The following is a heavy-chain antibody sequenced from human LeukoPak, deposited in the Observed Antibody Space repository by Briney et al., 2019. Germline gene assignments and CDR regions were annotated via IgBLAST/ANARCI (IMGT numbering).Heavy chain of an antibody. J-gene: IGHJ4*02. V-gene: IGHV3-30-3*01. Sequence: GGSLRLSCAASGFTFSSYAMHWVRQAPGKGLEWVAVISYDGSNKYYADSVKGRFTISRDNSKSTLYLQMNSLRAEDTAVYYCARDPEIAVAGNKYFDYWGQGTLVTVSS. CDR1: GFTFSSYA. CDR2: ISYDGSNK. CDR3: ARDPEIAVAGNKYFDY. D-gene: IGHD6-19*01.